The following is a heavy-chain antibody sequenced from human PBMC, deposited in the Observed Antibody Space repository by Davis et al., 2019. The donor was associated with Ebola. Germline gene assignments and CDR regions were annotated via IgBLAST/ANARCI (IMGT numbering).Heavy chain of an antibody. Sequence: ASVKVSCKSSGYTFTPYALHWVRQAPGQGLEWMGRINAANVNTKYSEKFQGRLTISRDTSANTAYMELNSLKSEDTAVYYCAREVWTGDDAFDTWGQGTMVTVSS. CDR1: GYTFTPYA. D-gene: IGHD3/OR15-3a*01. CDR3: AREVWTGDDAFDT. J-gene: IGHJ3*02. V-gene: IGHV1-3*01. CDR2: INAANVNT.